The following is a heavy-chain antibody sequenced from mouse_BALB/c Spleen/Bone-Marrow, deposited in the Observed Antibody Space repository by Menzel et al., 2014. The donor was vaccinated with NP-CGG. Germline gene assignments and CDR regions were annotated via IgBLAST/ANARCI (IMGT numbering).Heavy chain of an antibody. J-gene: IGHJ3*01. D-gene: IGHD4-1*01. CDR1: GYTFTSYW. Sequence: VQLQQSGAELAKPGASVKMSCKASGYTFTSYWMHWVKQRPGQGLEWIGYINPSTGYTEYNQKFKDKATLTADKSSSTAYMQLSSPTSEDSAVYYCARSAPWDGFAYWGQGTLVTVSA. CDR3: ARSAPWDGFAY. CDR2: INPSTGYT. V-gene: IGHV1-7*01.